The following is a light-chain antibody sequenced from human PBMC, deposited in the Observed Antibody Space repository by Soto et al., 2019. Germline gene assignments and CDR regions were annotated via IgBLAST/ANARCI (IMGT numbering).Light chain of an antibody. V-gene: IGKV2-30*01. CDR2: NVS. Sequence: EVVMTQSPLSLPVTLGQPASISCRSSQSLAYIDGNTYLTWFHQRPGQSPRRLIYNVSNRDSGGADRFSGSGSGTDFTLKISRVEADYVGIYYCMQSTHWPPYTFGQGTKLEIK. CDR3: MQSTHWPPYT. CDR1: QSLAYIDGNTY. J-gene: IGKJ2*01.